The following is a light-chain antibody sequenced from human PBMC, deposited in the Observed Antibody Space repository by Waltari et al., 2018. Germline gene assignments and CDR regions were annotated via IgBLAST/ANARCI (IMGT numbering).Light chain of an antibody. J-gene: IGKJ1*01. CDR2: DAS. Sequence: EIVMTQSPAILSVSPGERATLSCRASQSVSNNVAWYQQKPGQAPRLLIYDASTRATGVPARFSGSGSGTEFTLTISSLQSEDFAVYYCQQCNDWPRTFGQGTKVEIK. CDR1: QSVSNN. V-gene: IGKV3D-15*01. CDR3: QQCNDWPRT.